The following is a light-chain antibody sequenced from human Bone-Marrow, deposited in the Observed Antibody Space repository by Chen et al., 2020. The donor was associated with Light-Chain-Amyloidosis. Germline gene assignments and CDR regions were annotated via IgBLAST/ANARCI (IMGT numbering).Light chain of an antibody. CDR3: QQNFGSPWT. CDR1: QTINTY. J-gene: IGKJ1*01. CDR2: AAS. V-gene: IGKV1-39*01. Sequence: DIQMTQSPSSLSASVGDKVTITCRAGQTINTYLNWYQHKPGKAPDLLIFAASTLQSGVPSRFSGSGSGTAFTLTIRSLQPEDFATYYCQQNFGSPWTFGQGTKVEIK.